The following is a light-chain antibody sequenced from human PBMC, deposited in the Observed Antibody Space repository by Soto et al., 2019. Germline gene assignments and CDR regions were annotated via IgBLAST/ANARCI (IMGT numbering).Light chain of an antibody. CDR3: GTWDSSLSAGGV. V-gene: IGLV1-51*02. CDR2: ENN. J-gene: IGLJ2*01. Sequence: QSVLTQPPSVSAAPGQKVTISCSGSSSNIGNNYVSWYQQLPGTAPKLLIYENNKRPSGIPDRFSGSKSATSATLGITGLQTGDEADDYCGTWDSSLSAGGVFGGGTKLTVL. CDR1: SSNIGNNY.